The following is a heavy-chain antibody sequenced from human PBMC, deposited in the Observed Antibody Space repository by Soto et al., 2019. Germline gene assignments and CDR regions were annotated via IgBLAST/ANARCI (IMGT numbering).Heavy chain of an antibody. Sequence: GGSLRLSCAASGFTFSSYAMSWVRQAPGKGLEWVSAISGSGGSTYYADSVKGRFTISRDNSKNTLYLQMNSLRAEDTAVYYCAKSNPLYYDSSGHQGFDYWGQGTLVTVSS. CDR1: GFTFSSYA. CDR2: ISGSGGST. V-gene: IGHV3-23*01. D-gene: IGHD3-22*01. CDR3: AKSNPLYYDSSGHQGFDY. J-gene: IGHJ4*02.